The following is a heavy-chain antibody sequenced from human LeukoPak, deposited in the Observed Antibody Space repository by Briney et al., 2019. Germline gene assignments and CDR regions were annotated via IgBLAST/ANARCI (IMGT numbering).Heavy chain of an antibody. CDR1: GGSISSSTYY. V-gene: IGHV4-39*01. D-gene: IGHD1-1*01. CDR3: ARRSPNLRTGGLDY. CDR2: IYYSGST. Sequence: SETLSLTCTVSGGSISSSTYYWGWIRQPPGKGLEWIGSIYYSGSTYYNPSLKSRVTISVDTSRNQFSLKLSSVTAADTAVYYCARRSPNLRTGGLDYWGQGTLVTVSS. J-gene: IGHJ4*02.